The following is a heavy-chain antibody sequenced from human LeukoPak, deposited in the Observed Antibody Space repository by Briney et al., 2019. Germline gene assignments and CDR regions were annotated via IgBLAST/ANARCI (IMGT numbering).Heavy chain of an antibody. CDR2: IYYSGYT. V-gene: IGHV4-59*01. D-gene: IGHD6-13*01. J-gene: IGHJ4*02. CDR1: GGSISSYY. Sequence: SETLSLTCTVSGGSISSYYWSWIRQPPGKGLEYIGYIYYSGYTNYNPSLKSRVTISVDTSKNQFSLKLSSVTAADTAVYYCARSSPRGLYYFDYWGQGTLVTVSS. CDR3: ARSSPRGLYYFDY.